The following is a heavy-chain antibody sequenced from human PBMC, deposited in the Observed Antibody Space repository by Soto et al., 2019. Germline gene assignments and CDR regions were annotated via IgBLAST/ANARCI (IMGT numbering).Heavy chain of an antibody. Sequence: QITLKESGPTLVKPTQTLTLTCTFSGFSLSTSGVGVGWIRQPPGKALEWLALIYWDDDKRYSPSLKCRLTITKDSSKNQVVLTMTNMDPVDTATYYCAHREKGYSSGWIDYWGQGTLVTVSS. J-gene: IGHJ4*02. D-gene: IGHD6-19*01. CDR1: GFSLSTSGVG. CDR2: IYWDDDK. CDR3: AHREKGYSSGWIDY. V-gene: IGHV2-5*02.